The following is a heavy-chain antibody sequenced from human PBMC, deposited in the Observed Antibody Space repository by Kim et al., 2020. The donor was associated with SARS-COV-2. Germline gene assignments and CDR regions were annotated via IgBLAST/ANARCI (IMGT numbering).Heavy chain of an antibody. D-gene: IGHD6-13*01. J-gene: IGHJ4*02. CDR3: AAGTAVVDY. Sequence: SQTLSLTCAISGDSVSSNSAAWNWIRQSPSRGLELLGRTYYRSKWITDYALSLKSRITINPDTSKNQISLHLNSVTPEDTAVYYCAAGTAVVDYWGQGTLVTVSS. CDR1: GDSVSSNSAA. V-gene: IGHV6-1*01. CDR2: TYYRSKWIT.